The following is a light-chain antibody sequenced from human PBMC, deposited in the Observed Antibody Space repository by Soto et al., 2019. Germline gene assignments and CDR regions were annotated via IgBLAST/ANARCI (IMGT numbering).Light chain of an antibody. CDR1: QSVRRY. Sequence: EIVLTQSPATLSLSPGERATLSCRASQSVRRYLAWYQQKPGQAPRILIYDASTRATGIPARFSGSGSETDFTLTITSLEPEDFAMYYCQQYGSSLITFGQGTRLEIK. CDR3: QQYGSSLIT. CDR2: DAS. J-gene: IGKJ5*01. V-gene: IGKV3-11*01.